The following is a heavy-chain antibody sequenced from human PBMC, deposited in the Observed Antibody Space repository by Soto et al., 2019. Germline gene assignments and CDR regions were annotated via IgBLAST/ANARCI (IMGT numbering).Heavy chain of an antibody. CDR3: ARDGEGCSSTSCYYYYGMDV. V-gene: IGHV1-18*03. Sequence: QVQLVQSGAEVKKPGASVKVSCKASGYTFTSYGISWVRQAPGQGLEWMGWISAYNGNTNYAQKLQGRVTMTTDTSTSTAYMELRSLRSDDMAVYYCARDGEGCSSTSCYYYYGMDVWGQGTTVTVSS. CDR1: GYTFTSYG. CDR2: ISAYNGNT. D-gene: IGHD2-2*01. J-gene: IGHJ6*02.